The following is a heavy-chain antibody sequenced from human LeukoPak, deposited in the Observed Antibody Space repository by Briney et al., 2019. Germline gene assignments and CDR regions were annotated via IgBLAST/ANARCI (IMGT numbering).Heavy chain of an antibody. CDR3: AREGGAAAGPKQYYFDY. Sequence: ASVKVSCKASGGTFSSYAISWVRQAPGQGLEWMGGIIPILGIGNYAQKFQGRVTITADKSTSTAYMQLSSLRSEDTAVYYCAREGGAAAGPKQYYFDYWGRGTLVTVSS. J-gene: IGHJ4*02. CDR2: IIPILGIG. D-gene: IGHD6-13*01. CDR1: GGTFSSYA. V-gene: IGHV1-69*04.